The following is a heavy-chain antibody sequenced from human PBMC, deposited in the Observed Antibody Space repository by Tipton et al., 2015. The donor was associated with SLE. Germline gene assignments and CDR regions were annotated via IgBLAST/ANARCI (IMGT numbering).Heavy chain of an antibody. V-gene: IGHV4-59*01. Sequence: TLSLTCTVSGGSISSYYWSWIRQPPGKGLEWIGYIYYSGSTNYNPSLKSRVTISVDTSKNQFSLKLSSVTAADTAVYYCARDLRSGGYYYYYYMDVWGKGTTVTVPS. CDR3: ARDLRSGGYYYYYYMDV. CDR2: IYYSGST. J-gene: IGHJ6*03. D-gene: IGHD1-14*01. CDR1: GGSISSYY.